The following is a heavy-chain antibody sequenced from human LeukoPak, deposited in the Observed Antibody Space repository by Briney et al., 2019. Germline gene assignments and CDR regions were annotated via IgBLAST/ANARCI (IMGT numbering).Heavy chain of an antibody. D-gene: IGHD5-24*01. CDR2: IIPILGIA. J-gene: IGHJ4*02. Sequence: SSVKVSCKASGGTLSRYTISWVRQAPGQGLEWMGRIIPILGIANYAQKFQGRVTITADKSTSTAYMELSSLRSEDTAVYYCARLSDGYNFDYWGQGTLVTVSS. CDR1: GGTLSRYT. CDR3: ARLSDGYNFDY. V-gene: IGHV1-69*02.